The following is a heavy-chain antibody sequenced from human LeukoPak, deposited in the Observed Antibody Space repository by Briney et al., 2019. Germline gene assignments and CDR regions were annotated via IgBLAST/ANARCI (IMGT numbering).Heavy chain of an antibody. D-gene: IGHD5-18*01. CDR1: GFTFSSYG. CDR2: ISNDGSKK. V-gene: IGHV3-30*18. Sequence: SLRLSCAASGFTFSSYGMHWVRQAPGKGLDWVAVISNDGSKKYYADSVKGRFTISRDNSKNTLSLQVSSLRTEDTAVYYCAKDRYSYAFEYSDSWGQGTLVTVSS. CDR3: AKDRYSYAFEYSDS. J-gene: IGHJ4*02.